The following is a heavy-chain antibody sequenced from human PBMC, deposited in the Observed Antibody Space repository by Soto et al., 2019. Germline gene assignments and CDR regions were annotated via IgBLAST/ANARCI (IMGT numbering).Heavy chain of an antibody. CDR3: ARGELWYTNYYDSSGYWPHY. V-gene: IGHV1-69*06. D-gene: IGHD3-22*01. Sequence: GASVKVSCKASGGTFSSYAISWLRQAPGQGLEWMGGIIPIFGTANYAQKFQGRVTITADKSTSTAYMELSSLRSEDTAVYYCARGELWYTNYYDSSGYWPHYWGQGTLVTSPQ. J-gene: IGHJ4*02. CDR1: GGTFSSYA. CDR2: IIPIFGTA.